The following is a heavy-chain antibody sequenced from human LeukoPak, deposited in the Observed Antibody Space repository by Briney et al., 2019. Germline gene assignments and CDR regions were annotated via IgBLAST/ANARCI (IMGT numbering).Heavy chain of an antibody. J-gene: IGHJ4*02. Sequence: GGSLRLSCAASGFMFSNYWMTWVRQAPGKGLEWVANIKQDGSDKYYAESVKGRFTVSRDNAKNSVYLQMSSLRAEDTAIYYCAKNFWNYGIFDYWGQGTLVTVSS. V-gene: IGHV3-7*01. CDR1: GFMFSNYW. D-gene: IGHD1-7*01. CDR3: AKNFWNYGIFDY. CDR2: IKQDGSDK.